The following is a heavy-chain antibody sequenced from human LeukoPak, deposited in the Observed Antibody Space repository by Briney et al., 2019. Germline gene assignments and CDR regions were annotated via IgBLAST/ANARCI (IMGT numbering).Heavy chain of an antibody. CDR3: ARDSGASDVFDT. CDR2: ISTSGST. D-gene: IGHD1-26*01. J-gene: IGHJ3*02. Sequence: SETLSLTCTVSGGSISSGSYYWSWIRQPAGKGLEWIGRISTSGSTKYNPSLKSRVTISIDTSKNQFSLKLSSVTAAVTAVYYRARDSGASDVFDTWGQGTMVTVSS. CDR1: GGSISSGSYY. V-gene: IGHV4-61*02.